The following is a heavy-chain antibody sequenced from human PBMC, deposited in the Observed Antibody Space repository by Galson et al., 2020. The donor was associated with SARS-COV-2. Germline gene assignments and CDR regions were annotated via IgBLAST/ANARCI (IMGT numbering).Heavy chain of an antibody. J-gene: IGHJ3*02. CDR3: ARTTVGIRYFDWLFQVGAFDI. CDR1: GFSLSTSGVG. V-gene: IGHV2-5*01. Sequence: SGPTLVKPTQTLTLTCTFSGFSLSTSGVGVGWIRQPPGKALEWLALIYWNDDKRYSPSLKSRLTITKDTSKNQVVLTMTNMDPVDTATYYCARTTVGIRYFDWLFQVGAFDIWGQGTMVTVSS. D-gene: IGHD3-9*01. CDR2: IYWNDDK.